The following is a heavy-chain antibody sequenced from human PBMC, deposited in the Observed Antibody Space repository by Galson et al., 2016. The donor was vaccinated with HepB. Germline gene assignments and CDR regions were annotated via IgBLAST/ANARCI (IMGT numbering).Heavy chain of an antibody. CDR3: AKRPSKGTLDY. CDR2: TTGSGGTT. Sequence: SLRLSCAASGFTFSSYAMNWVRQAPGKGLEWVSGTTGSGGTTYYADSVKGRFTISRDNSKNTLYLQMNSLRAEDTAVYYCAKRPSKGTLDYWGQGTLVTVSS. CDR1: GFTFSSYA. J-gene: IGHJ4*02. V-gene: IGHV3-23*01.